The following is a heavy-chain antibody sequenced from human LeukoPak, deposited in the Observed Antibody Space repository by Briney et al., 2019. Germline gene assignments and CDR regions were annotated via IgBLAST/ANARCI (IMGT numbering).Heavy chain of an antibody. V-gene: IGHV3-53*01. D-gene: IGHD2-8*02. J-gene: IGHJ3*02. CDR1: GFTVSSYY. CDR2: IYSDGNT. CDR3: ARVSPGAI. Sequence: GGSLRLSCAASGFTVSSYYMSWVRQAPGKGLEWVSVIYSDGNTYYADSVKGRFTISRDSSKNTLYLQMNSLRADDTAVYYCARVSPGAIWGQGTMVTVSS.